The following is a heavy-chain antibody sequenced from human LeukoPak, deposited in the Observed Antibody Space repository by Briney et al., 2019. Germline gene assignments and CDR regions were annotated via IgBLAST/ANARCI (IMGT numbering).Heavy chain of an antibody. D-gene: IGHD3-22*01. CDR2: INPNSGGT. CDR3: ARAIESAGSAYYYDSSGYVYYFDY. Sequence: ASVKVSCKASGYTFTGYYMHWVRQAPGQGLEWMGWINPNSGGTNYAQKFQGWVTMTRDTSTSTVYMELSSLRSEDTAVYYCARAIESAGSAYYYDSSGYVYYFDYWGQGTLVTVSS. J-gene: IGHJ4*02. CDR1: GYTFTGYY. V-gene: IGHV1-2*04.